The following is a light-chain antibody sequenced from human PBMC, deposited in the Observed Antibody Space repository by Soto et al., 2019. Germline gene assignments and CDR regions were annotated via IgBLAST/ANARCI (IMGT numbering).Light chain of an antibody. CDR3: QQYGSSLIT. V-gene: IGKV3-20*01. CDR1: QSLSSSY. Sequence: EIMLTQSPGTLSLSPGERATLSCRASQSLSSSYLAWYQQTPGQAPRLLIYAASGRATGIPDRFSGSGSGTDFTLTISRLEPEDFAVYYCQQYGSSLITFGQGTRLEIK. CDR2: AAS. J-gene: IGKJ5*01.